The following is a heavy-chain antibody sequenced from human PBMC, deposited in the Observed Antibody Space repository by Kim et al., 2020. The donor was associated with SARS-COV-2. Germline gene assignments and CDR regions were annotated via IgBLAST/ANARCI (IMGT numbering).Heavy chain of an antibody. Sequence: GGSLRLSCAASGFTFSDFAIHWVRQAPGRGLEWVALTSYDGKNNYYADSVQGRFTISRDISKNTLYLQLNSLRAEDTAMYYCARASSTAKIAPLEYWGQGTLVTVSS. J-gene: IGHJ4*02. D-gene: IGHD5-18*01. CDR1: GFTFSDFA. CDR3: ARASSTAKIAPLEY. CDR2: TSYDGKNN. V-gene: IGHV3-33*05.